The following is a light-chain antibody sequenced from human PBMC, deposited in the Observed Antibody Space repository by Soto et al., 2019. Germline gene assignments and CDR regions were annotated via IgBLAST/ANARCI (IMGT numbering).Light chain of an antibody. CDR2: DAS. CDR3: QQYNSYWT. J-gene: IGKJ1*01. CDR1: QSISSW. V-gene: IGKV1-5*01. Sequence: DIQMTQSPSTLSASVGDRVTITCRASQSISSWLAWYQQKPGKDPKLLIYDASSLESGVPSRFSGSGSGTEFTLTISSLQPDDFATYYCQQYNSYWTFGQGTKVEI.